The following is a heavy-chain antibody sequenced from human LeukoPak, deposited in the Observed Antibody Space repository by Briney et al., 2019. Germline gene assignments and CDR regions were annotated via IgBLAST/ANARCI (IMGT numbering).Heavy chain of an antibody. V-gene: IGHV1-46*01. J-gene: IGHJ4*02. CDR1: GYTFTSYY. CDR2: INPSGGST. D-gene: IGHD3-22*01. CDR3: ARGDFWTGYYYDSSPDFDY. Sequence: ASVTVSCKASGYTFTSYYMHWVRQAPGQGLEWMGIINPSGGSTSYAQKFQGRVTMTRDTSTSTVYMELSSLRSEDTAVYYCARGDFWTGYYYDSSPDFDYWGQGTLVTVSS.